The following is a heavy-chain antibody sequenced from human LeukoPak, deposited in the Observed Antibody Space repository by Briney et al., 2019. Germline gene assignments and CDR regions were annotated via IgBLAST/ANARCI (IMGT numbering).Heavy chain of an antibody. J-gene: IGHJ3*02. CDR1: GFTFSGHG. Sequence: GRSLRLSGAGSGFTFSGHGMHWVRQAPGKGLEWVAFIRYDGGNKYYADSVKGRFTISRDNSKNTLYLQMNSLRAEDTAVYYCAKEIVPTIYAVYDAFDIWGQGTKVTVSS. CDR2: IRYDGGNK. D-gene: IGHD2-8*01. V-gene: IGHV3-30*02. CDR3: AKEIVPTIYAVYDAFDI.